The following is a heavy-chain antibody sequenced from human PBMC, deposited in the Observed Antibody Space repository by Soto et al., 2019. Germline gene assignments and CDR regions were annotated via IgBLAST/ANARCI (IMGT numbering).Heavy chain of an antibody. CDR3: ARVPRYSYERGGYPKHYFDY. D-gene: IGHD3-22*01. J-gene: IGHJ4*02. V-gene: IGHV4-61*01. CDR1: GGSVSSGSYY. CDR2: IYFSGST. Sequence: PSETLSLTCTVSGGSVSSGSYYWSWIRQPPGKRLEYIGYIYFSGSTNYNPSLESRLTISVDRSKNQFSLNLSSVTAADTAVYYCARVPRYSYERGGYPKHYFDYWGQGTLVTVSS.